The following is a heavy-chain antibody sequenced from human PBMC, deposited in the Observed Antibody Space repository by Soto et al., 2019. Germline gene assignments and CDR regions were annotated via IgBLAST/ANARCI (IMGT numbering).Heavy chain of an antibody. J-gene: IGHJ4*02. CDR2: INSDGSST. Sequence: HPGGSLRLSCAASGSTFSSYWMHWVRQAPGKGLVWVSRINSDGSSTSYADSVKGRFTISRDNAKNTLYLQMNSLRAEDTAVYYCARVIIPYNWNYRRSSGHFDYWGQGTLVTVSS. CDR3: ARVIIPYNWNYRRSSGHFDY. CDR1: GSTFSSYW. V-gene: IGHV3-74*01. D-gene: IGHD1-7*01.